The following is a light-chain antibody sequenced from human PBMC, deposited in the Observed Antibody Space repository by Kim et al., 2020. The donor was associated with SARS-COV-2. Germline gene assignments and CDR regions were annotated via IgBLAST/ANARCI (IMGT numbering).Light chain of an antibody. Sequence: PGERATLSCRASQSVSSYLAWYQQKPGQAPRLLIYDASNRATGIPARFSGSGSGTDFTLTISSLEPEDFAVYYCQQRSNWPPYTFGQGTKLEI. CDR2: DAS. V-gene: IGKV3-11*01. J-gene: IGKJ2*01. CDR1: QSVSSY. CDR3: QQRSNWPPYT.